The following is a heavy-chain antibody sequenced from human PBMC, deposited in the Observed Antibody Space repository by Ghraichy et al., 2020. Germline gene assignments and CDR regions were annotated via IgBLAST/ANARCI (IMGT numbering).Heavy chain of an antibody. CDR3: ANGYSGRAYFDY. D-gene: IGHD1-26*01. V-gene: IGHV3-23*01. J-gene: IGHJ4*02. CDR2: ISGSGGST. CDR1: GFTFSSYA. Sequence: LSLTCAASGFTFSSYAMSWVRQAPGEGLEWGSAISGSGGSTYYEDSVKGRFTISRDNSKNTLYLQMNSLRAEDTAVYYCANGYSGRAYFDYWGQGTLVTVSS.